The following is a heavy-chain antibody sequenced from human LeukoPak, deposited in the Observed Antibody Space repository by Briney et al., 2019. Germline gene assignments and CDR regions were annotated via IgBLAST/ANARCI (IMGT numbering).Heavy chain of an antibody. V-gene: IGHV4-59*01. D-gene: IGHD3-3*01. CDR1: GGSISSYY. CDR3: AREALYYDFWSGSAYYMDL. J-gene: IGHJ6*03. Sequence: SETLSLTCTVSGGSISSYYWSWIRQPPGKGLEWIGYIYYSGSTNYNPSLKSRVTISVDTSKNQFSLKLSSVTAADTAVYYCAREALYYDFWSGSAYYMDLWGKGTTVTVSS. CDR2: IYYSGST.